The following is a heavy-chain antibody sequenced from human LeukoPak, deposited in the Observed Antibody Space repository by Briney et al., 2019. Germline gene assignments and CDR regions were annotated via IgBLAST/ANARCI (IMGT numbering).Heavy chain of an antibody. Sequence: SETLSLTRTVSGGSISSYYWTWIRQSAGKGLEWIGRINTSGSTNYNPSLRSRVTMSVNTSKNQFSLNLTSVTAADTAVYSCAREGGDPRWLDPWGQGTLVTVSS. CDR1: GGSISSYY. CDR2: INTSGST. D-gene: IGHD6-25*01. CDR3: AREGGDPRWLDP. J-gene: IGHJ5*02. V-gene: IGHV4-4*07.